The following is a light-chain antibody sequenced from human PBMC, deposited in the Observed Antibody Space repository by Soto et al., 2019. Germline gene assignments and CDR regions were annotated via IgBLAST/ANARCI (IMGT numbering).Light chain of an antibody. CDR2: GSS. Sequence: QSVLTQPPSVSGAPGQRVTISCTGCSSNIGAGYDVHWYQQLPGTAPKLLIYGSSNRPSGVPDRFSGAKSGTSASLAIAGLRAEDEADYYCQSYDSSLSGVVFGGGTKLTVL. CDR1: SSNIGAGYD. CDR3: QSYDSSLSGVV. V-gene: IGLV1-40*01. J-gene: IGLJ2*01.